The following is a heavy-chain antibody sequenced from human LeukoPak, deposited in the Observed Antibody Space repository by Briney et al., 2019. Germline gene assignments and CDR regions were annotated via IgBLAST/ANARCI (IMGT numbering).Heavy chain of an antibody. CDR1: GFTFSTYH. Sequence: PGGSLRLSCGASGFTFSTYHMHWVRQAPGKGLVWVSRINADGSSTHYADSVKGRFTVSRDNAKNTLFLQMNSLRAEDTAVYSCASGFLSGRGVIGYWGQGTLVTVSP. V-gene: IGHV3-74*01. CDR3: ASGFLSGRGVIGY. J-gene: IGHJ4*02. CDR2: INADGSST. D-gene: IGHD3-10*01.